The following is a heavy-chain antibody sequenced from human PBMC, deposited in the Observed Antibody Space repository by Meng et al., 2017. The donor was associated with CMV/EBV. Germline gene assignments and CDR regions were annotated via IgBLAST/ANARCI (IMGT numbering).Heavy chain of an antibody. D-gene: IGHD4-23*01. CDR2: IYTSGST. J-gene: IGHJ4*02. CDR3: ARVLRWNGVIDY. V-gene: IGHV4-4*07. Sequence: LGPGPGRGKASVSRPLNCPGSGGSISRYYWRWIRQPAGKGLEWIGRIYTSGSTNYNPSLKSRVTMSVDTSKNQFSLKLSSVTAADTAVYYCARVLRWNGVIDYWGQGTLVTVSS. CDR1: GGSISRYY.